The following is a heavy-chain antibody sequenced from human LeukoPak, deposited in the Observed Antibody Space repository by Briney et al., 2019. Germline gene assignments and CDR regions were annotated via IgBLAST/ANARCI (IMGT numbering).Heavy chain of an antibody. V-gene: IGHV1-46*01. CDR3: ARSHYYGSGSYAFDI. D-gene: IGHD3-10*01. J-gene: IGHJ3*02. CDR2: INPSGGST. Sequence: ASVKVSCKASGYTFTSYGISWVRQAPGQGLEWMGIINPSGGSTSYAQKFQGRVTMTRDTSTSTVYMELSSLRSEDTAVYYCARSHYYGSGSYAFDIWGQGQWSPSLQ. CDR1: GYTFTSYG.